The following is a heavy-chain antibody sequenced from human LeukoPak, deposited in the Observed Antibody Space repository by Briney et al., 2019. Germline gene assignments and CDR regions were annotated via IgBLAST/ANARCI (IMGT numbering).Heavy chain of an antibody. Sequence: GGSLRLSCAASGFSFSSYGMHWVRQAPGKGLEWVVVIWYDGSNKFYADSVKGRFTISRDNSKNTLYLQMNSLRAEDTAVYYCAREGYGDYALDYWGQGTLVTVSS. V-gene: IGHV3-33*01. CDR1: GFSFSSYG. J-gene: IGHJ4*02. D-gene: IGHD4-17*01. CDR3: AREGYGDYALDY. CDR2: IWYDGSNK.